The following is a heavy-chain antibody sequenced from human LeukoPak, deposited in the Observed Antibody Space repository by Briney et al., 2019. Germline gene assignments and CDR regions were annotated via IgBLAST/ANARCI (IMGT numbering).Heavy chain of an antibody. D-gene: IGHD3-3*01. CDR3: AGGRRFLYYY. Sequence: PSETLSLTCTVSGGSIGTYYWSWIRQPPGKGLEWIGEINHSGSTNYNPSLKSRVTISVDTSKNQFSLKLSSVTAADTAVYYCAGGRRFLYYYWGQGTLVTVSS. CDR2: INHSGST. V-gene: IGHV4-34*01. CDR1: GGSIGTYY. J-gene: IGHJ4*02.